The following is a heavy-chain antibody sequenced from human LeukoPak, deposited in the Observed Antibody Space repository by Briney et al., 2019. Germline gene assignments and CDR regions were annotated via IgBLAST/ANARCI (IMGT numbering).Heavy chain of an antibody. D-gene: IGHD2/OR15-2a*01. J-gene: IGHJ5*02. Sequence: SETLSLTCAVYGGSFSGYYWSWIRQPPGKGLEWIGEINHSGSTNYNPSLKSRVTISVDTSKNQFSLKLSSVTAADTAVYYCARGLTIYQSRNWFDPWGQGTLVTVSS. CDR3: ARGLTIYQSRNWFDP. V-gene: IGHV4-34*01. CDR1: GGSFSGYY. CDR2: INHSGST.